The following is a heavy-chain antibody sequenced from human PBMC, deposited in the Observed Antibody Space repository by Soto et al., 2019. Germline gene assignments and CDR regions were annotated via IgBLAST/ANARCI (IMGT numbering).Heavy chain of an antibody. D-gene: IGHD3-9*01. CDR2: IIPIFGTA. CDR3: ARDPFDHNWFDP. J-gene: IGHJ5*02. Sequence: KVSCKASGGTFSSYAISWVRQAPGQGLEWMGGIIPIFGTANYAQKFQGRVTITADESTSTAYMELSSLRSEDTAVYYCARDPFDHNWFDPWGQGTLVTVSS. V-gene: IGHV1-69*01. CDR1: GGTFSSYA.